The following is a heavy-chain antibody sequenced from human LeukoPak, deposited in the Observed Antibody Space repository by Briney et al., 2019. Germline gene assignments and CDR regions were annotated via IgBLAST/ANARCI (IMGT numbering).Heavy chain of an antibody. D-gene: IGHD5-12*01. J-gene: IGHJ4*02. CDR1: GFTFSSYG. V-gene: IGHV3-30*18. CDR2: ISYDGSNK. CDR3: AKESYATIDY. Sequence: GRSLRLSCAASGFTFSSYGMHWVRQAPGKGLEWVAVISYDGSNKYYADSVKGRFTISRDNSKNTLYLQMNGLRAEDTAVYYCAKESYATIDYWGQGTLVTVSS.